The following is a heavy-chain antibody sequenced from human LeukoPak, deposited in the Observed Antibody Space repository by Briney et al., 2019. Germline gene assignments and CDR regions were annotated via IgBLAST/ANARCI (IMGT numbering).Heavy chain of an antibody. CDR2: IYYSGTT. Sequence: SETLSLTCTVSGGSISSSSYYWAWIRQPPGKGLEWIGNIYYSGTTYYNASLKSRVTISVDTSKNQFSLKLSSVTAADTAVYYCARGFSHWYYFDYWGQGTLVTVSS. CDR1: GGSISSSSYY. D-gene: IGHD2-8*02. CDR3: ARGFSHWYYFDY. J-gene: IGHJ4*02. V-gene: IGHV4-39*01.